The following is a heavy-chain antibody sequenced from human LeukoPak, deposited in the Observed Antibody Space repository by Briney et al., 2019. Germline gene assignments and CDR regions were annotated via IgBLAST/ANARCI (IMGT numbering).Heavy chain of an antibody. V-gene: IGHV4-4*02. CDR1: GGSISSGGY. CDR2: IYYIGST. Sequence: SETLSLTCAVSGGSISSGGYWSWLRQPPGKGLVWIGQIYYIGSTNYNPSLESRVIMSLDKSTNQLSLRFNSVTAADTAVYYCARHGSYSLAFWGQGALVTVSS. J-gene: IGHJ4*02. D-gene: IGHD1-26*01. CDR3: ARHGSYSLAF.